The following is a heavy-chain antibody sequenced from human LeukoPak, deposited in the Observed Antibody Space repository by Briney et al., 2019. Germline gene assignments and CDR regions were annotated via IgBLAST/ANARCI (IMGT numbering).Heavy chain of an antibody. D-gene: IGHD4-17*01. CDR1: GGSISSSSYY. CDR2: IYYSGST. J-gene: IGHJ2*01. CDR3: ARHPLVATVTPLGYWYFDL. V-gene: IGHV4-39*01. Sequence: SETLSLTCTVSGGSISSSSYYWGWIRQPPGKGLEWIGSIYYSGSTYYNPSLKSRVTISVDTSKNQFSLKLSSVTAADTAVYYCARHPLVATVTPLGYWYFDLWGRGTLVTVSS.